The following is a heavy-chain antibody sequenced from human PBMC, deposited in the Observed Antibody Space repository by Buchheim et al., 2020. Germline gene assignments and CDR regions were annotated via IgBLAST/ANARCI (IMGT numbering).Heavy chain of an antibody. CDR2: ISSSGSTI. D-gene: IGHD3-10*01. CDR3: ARYGSGSYLYYYYGMDV. V-gene: IGHV3-48*03. Sequence: VQLVESGGGLVQPGGSLRLSCAASGFTFSSYEMNWVRQAPEKGLEWVSYISSSGSTIYYADSVKGRFTISRDNAKNSLYLQMNSLRAEDTAVYYCARYGSGSYLYYYYGMDVWGQGTT. CDR1: GFTFSSYE. J-gene: IGHJ6*02.